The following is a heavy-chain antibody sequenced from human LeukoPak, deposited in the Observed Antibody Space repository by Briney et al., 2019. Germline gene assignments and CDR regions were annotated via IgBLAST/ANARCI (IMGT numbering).Heavy chain of an antibody. V-gene: IGHV4-59*01. CDR3: ARGYSATYGRFDP. CDR2: IYYTGNT. D-gene: IGHD1-26*01. Sequence: NPSETLSLTCTVSGGSISIYYWSWIRQPPGRGLEWIGYIYYTGNTNYNPSLKSRVTISVDTSKNQFSLKLTSVTAADTAVYFCARGYSATYGRFDPWGQGTLVTVSS. CDR1: GGSISIYY. J-gene: IGHJ5*02.